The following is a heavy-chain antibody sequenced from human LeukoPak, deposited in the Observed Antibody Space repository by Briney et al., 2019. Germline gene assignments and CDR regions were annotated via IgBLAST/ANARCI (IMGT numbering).Heavy chain of an antibody. V-gene: IGHV4-59*01. CDR3: ARRGPGSPFDP. CDR1: GGSISSYY. CDR2: IYYDGTP. J-gene: IGHJ5*02. Sequence: PSETLSLTCTVSGGSISSYYWSWIRQSPGKGLEWIGYIYYDGTPEYTPSLKSRVTISIHTSKSQFSLRLSSLTAADTAVYYCARRGPGSPFDPWGQGTLVTVSS. D-gene: IGHD3-10*01.